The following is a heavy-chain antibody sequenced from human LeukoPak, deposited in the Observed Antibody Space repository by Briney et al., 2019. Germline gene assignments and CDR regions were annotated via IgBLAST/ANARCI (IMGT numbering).Heavy chain of an antibody. V-gene: IGHV3-21*01. CDR3: ARGGQWLVLNRYYFYY. CDR1: GFTFSSYS. Sequence: PGGSLRLSCAASGFTFSSYSMNWVRQAPGKGLEWVSSISSRSSYIYYADSVKGRFTISRDNAKNSLYLQMNSLRSGDTAVYYFARGGQWLVLNRYYFYYWGQRTLVSASS. CDR2: ISSRSSYI. J-gene: IGHJ4*01. D-gene: IGHD6-19*01.